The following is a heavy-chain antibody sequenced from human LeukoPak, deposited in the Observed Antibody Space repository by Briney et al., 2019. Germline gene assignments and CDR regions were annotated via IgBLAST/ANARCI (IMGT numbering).Heavy chain of an antibody. CDR2: ISAFNGNT. CDR3: ARTGGDSHGYFDY. J-gene: IGHJ4*02. V-gene: IGHV1-18*01. D-gene: IGHD5-18*01. Sequence: ASVKVSCKASAHTFTGYGISWVRQAPGHGLEWMGWISAFNGNTNYAQKLQGRVTMTTATSTSTAYMELRSLRSDDTDVFYCARTGGDSHGYFDYWGQGTLVTVSS. CDR1: AHTFTGYG.